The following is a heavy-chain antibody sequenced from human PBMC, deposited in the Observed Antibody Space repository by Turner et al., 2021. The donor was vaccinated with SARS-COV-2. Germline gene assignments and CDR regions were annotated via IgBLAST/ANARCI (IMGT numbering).Heavy chain of an antibody. Sequence: QLQLQESGPGLVKPSETLSLPCTVSGGSISSSTYYWGWIRQPPGKGLEWIGNIYYSGITYYNPSLNSRVTISVDTSKNQFSLKLSSVTAADTAVYYCARLMDTAMDYYGMDVWGQGTTVTVSS. J-gene: IGHJ6*02. V-gene: IGHV4-39*01. CDR3: ARLMDTAMDYYGMDV. D-gene: IGHD5-18*01. CDR1: GGSISSSTYY. CDR2: IYYSGIT.